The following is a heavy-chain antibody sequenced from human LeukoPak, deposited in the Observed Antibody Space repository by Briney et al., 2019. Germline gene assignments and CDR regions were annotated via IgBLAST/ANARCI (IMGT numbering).Heavy chain of an antibody. J-gene: IGHJ4*02. CDR2: IYYSGST. Sequence: PSETLSLTCTVSGGSISSSSYYWGWIRQPPGKGLEWIGSIYYSGSTYYNPSLKSRVTISVDTSKNQFSLKLSSVTAADTAVYYCARRIAAVDTGYFDYWGQGTLVTVSS. CDR3: ARRIAAVDTGYFDY. CDR1: GGSISSSSYY. V-gene: IGHV4-39*07. D-gene: IGHD6-13*01.